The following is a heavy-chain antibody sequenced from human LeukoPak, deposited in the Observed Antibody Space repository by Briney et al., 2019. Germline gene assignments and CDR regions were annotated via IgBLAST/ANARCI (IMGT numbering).Heavy chain of an antibody. CDR3: ARSYYYDSSGEHDY. D-gene: IGHD3-22*01. CDR2: IYYSGST. V-gene: IGHV4-59*11. J-gene: IGHJ4*02. Sequence: SETLSLTCTVSSGSISSHYWSWIRQPPGKGLEWIGYIYYSGSTNYNPSLKSRVTISVDTSKNQFSLKLSSVTATDTAVYYCARSYYYDSSGEHDYWSQGTLVTVSS. CDR1: SGSISSHY.